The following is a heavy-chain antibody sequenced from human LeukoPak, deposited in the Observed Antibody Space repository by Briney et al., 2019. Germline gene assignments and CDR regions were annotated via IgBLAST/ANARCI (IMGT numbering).Heavy chain of an antibody. V-gene: IGHV3-30*03. CDR3: ALIFSPDDYYGMDV. CDR2: ISYDGSNK. Sequence: PGRSLRLSCAASGFTFSSYGMRWVRQAPGKGLEWVAVISYDGSNKYYADSVKGRFTISRDNSKNTLYLQMNSLRAEDTAVYYCALIFSPDDYYGMDVWGQGTTVTVSS. J-gene: IGHJ6*02. CDR1: GFTFSSYG.